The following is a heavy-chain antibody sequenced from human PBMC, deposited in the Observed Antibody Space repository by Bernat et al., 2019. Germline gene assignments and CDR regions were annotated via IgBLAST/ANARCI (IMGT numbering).Heavy chain of an antibody. Sequence: EVQLLESGGGLVQPGGSLRLSCAASGFTFSSYAMSWVRQAPGKGLEWASAISGSGGSTYYADSVKGRFTISRDNAKNTLYLQMNSLRAGDTAVYYCAKSGSSRPLYYMDVWGKGTTVTVSS. J-gene: IGHJ6*03. V-gene: IGHV3-23*01. CDR3: AKSGSSRPLYYMDV. D-gene: IGHD6-6*01. CDR1: GFTFSSYA. CDR2: ISGSGGST.